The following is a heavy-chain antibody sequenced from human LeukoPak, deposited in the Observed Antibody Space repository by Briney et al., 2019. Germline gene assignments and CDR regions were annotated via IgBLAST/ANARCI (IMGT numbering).Heavy chain of an antibody. CDR1: GGSFSGYY. V-gene: IGHV4-34*01. J-gene: IGHJ4*02. CDR3: ARGLGYNDYSFDY. D-gene: IGHD5-18*01. CDR2: SKPSGST. Sequence: SETLSLTCAVYGGSFSGYYWSWIRQPSGKGLEWSGESKPSGSTNYNPSLKSRVSISVDTAKNQFSLEMSSLTAADTAVYYCARGLGYNDYSFDYWGQGTLVTVSS.